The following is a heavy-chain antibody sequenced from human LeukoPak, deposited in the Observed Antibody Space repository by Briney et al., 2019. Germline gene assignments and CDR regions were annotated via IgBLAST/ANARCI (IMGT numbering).Heavy chain of an antibody. V-gene: IGHV4-34*01. CDR3: ARRLGMRFGELLYPHQLDY. D-gene: IGHD3-10*01. CDR1: GGSFSGYY. Sequence: SETLSLTCAVYGGSFSGYYWSWIRQPPGKGLEWIGEINHSGSTNYNPSLKSRVTISVDTSKNQFSLKLSSVTAADTAVYYCARRLGMRFGELLYPHQLDYWGQGTLVTVSS. J-gene: IGHJ4*02. CDR2: INHSGST.